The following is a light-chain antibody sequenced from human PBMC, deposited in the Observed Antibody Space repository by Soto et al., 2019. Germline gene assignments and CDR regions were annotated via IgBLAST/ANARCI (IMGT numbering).Light chain of an antibody. CDR2: DAS. CDR1: QTVGTS. CDR3: QQRSDWPPYT. J-gene: IGKJ2*01. V-gene: IGKV3-11*01. Sequence: EIVLTQSPVTLSLSPGERATVSCRASQTVGTSLAWYQHKPGQAPRLLIYDASNRTTGIPIRFSGGESGTDFTHTISSLEPEDFSIYYCQQRSDWPPYTFGQGTKVEV.